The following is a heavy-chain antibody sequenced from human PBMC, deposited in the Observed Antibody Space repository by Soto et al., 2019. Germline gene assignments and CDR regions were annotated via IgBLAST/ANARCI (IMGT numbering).Heavy chain of an antibody. Sequence: QVQLVQSGAEVTKPGSSVKVSCKASGGTFSSYAISWVRQAPGQGLEWMGGIIPIFGTANYAQKFQGRVPITADESRITGYMGRSSRRAEDTAVYYCARGVTYAGGWSGGGDFDYCGQGTLVTVSS. J-gene: IGHJ4*02. CDR1: GGTFSSYA. CDR2: IIPIFGTA. D-gene: IGHD6-19*01. CDR3: ARGVTYAGGWSGGGDFDY. V-gene: IGHV1-69*19.